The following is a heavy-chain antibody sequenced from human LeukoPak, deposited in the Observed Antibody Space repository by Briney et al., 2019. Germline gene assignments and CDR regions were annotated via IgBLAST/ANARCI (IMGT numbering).Heavy chain of an antibody. CDR2: IYYSGST. D-gene: IGHD3-22*01. Sequence: PSETLSLTCSVSGGSISSHYWSWIRQPPGKGLEWIGYIYYSGSTKYNPSLKSRVTISVDTSKNQFSLKLSSVTAADTAVYYCATHPGGDYYDSSGLSYWGQGTMVTVSS. V-gene: IGHV4-59*11. J-gene: IGHJ4*02. CDR1: GGSISSHY. CDR3: ATHPGGDYYDSSGLSY.